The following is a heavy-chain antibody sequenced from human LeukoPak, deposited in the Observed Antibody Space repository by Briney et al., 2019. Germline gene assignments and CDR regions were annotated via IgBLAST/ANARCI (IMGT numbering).Heavy chain of an antibody. CDR2: ISATGVGT. CDR1: GFTFSSYG. J-gene: IGHJ4*02. CDR3: AKRPASSGYYYFDF. V-gene: IGHV3-23*01. Sequence: GGSLRLSCAASGFTFSSYGMNWVRQAPGKGLECVSAISATGVGTDYADSVKGRFTISRDNSKNTLYLQMNSLRAEDTAVYYCAKRPASSGYYYFDFWGQGTLVTVSS. D-gene: IGHD3-22*01.